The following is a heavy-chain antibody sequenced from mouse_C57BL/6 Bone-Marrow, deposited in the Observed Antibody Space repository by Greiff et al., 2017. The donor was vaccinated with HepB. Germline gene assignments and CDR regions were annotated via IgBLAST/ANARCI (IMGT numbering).Heavy chain of an antibody. CDR2: FYPGSGSI. CDR1: GYTFTEYT. CDR3: ARHGITTVVADWYFDV. Sequence: LVKPGASVKLSCKASGYTFTEYTIHWVKQRTGQGLEWIGWFYPGSGSIKYNEKFKDKATLTADKSSSTVYMELSRLTSEDSAVYFCARHGITTVVADWYFDVWGTGTTVTVSS. V-gene: IGHV1-62-2*01. D-gene: IGHD1-1*01. J-gene: IGHJ1*03.